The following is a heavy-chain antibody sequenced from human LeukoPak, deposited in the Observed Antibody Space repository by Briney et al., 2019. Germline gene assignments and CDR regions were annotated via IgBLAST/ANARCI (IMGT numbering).Heavy chain of an antibody. CDR3: ASPDYGDYEYYFDY. J-gene: IGHJ4*02. Sequence: GGSLRLSCAASGFTFSSYWMSWVRQAPGKGLEWVANIKQDGSEKYYVDSVKGRFTISRDNAKNSLYLQMNSLRAEDTAVYYCASPDYGDYEYYFDYWGQGTLVTVSS. D-gene: IGHD4-17*01. CDR2: IKQDGSEK. CDR1: GFTFSSYW. V-gene: IGHV3-7*01.